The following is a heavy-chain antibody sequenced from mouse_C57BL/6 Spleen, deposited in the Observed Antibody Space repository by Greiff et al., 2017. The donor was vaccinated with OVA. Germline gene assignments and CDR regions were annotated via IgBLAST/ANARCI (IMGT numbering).Heavy chain of an antibody. Sequence: DVMLVESGGGLVKPGGSLKLSCAASGFTFSDYGMHWVRQAPEKGLEWVAYISSGSSTIYYADTVKGRFTISRDNAKNTLFLQMTSLRSEDTAMYYCARNYGSSGPFAYWGQGTLVTVSA. CDR2: ISSGSSTI. CDR3: ARNYGSSGPFAY. D-gene: IGHD1-1*01. J-gene: IGHJ3*01. V-gene: IGHV5-17*01. CDR1: GFTFSDYG.